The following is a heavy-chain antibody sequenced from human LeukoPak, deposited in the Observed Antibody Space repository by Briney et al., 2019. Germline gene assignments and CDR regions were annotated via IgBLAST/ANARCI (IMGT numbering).Heavy chain of an antibody. CDR3: ANSYYDSSGSDPSFDY. CDR1: GFTFSSYD. J-gene: IGHJ4*02. V-gene: IGHV3-13*01. D-gene: IGHD3-22*01. Sequence: GGSLRLSCAASGFTFSSYDMHWVRQATGKGLEWVSAIGTAGDTYYPGSVKGRFTISRENAKNSLYLQMNSLRAEDTAVYYCANSYYDSSGSDPSFDYWGQGTLVTVSS. CDR2: IGTAGDT.